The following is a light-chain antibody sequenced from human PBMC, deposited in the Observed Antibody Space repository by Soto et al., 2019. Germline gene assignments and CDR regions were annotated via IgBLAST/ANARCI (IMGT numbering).Light chain of an antibody. CDR1: QSISSY. V-gene: IGKV3-11*01. CDR2: DAS. CDR3: QQYNNWPPSWT. Sequence: EIVLTQSPGTLSLSPGEIATLSCSASQSISSYLAWYQQKAGQAPRLLIYDASKRATGIPARFSGSGSGTNFTLTIRSLEPEDFADYYCQQYNNWPPSWTFGQGTKVDIK. J-gene: IGKJ1*01.